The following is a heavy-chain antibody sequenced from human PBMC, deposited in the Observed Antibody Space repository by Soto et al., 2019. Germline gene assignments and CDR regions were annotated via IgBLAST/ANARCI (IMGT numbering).Heavy chain of an antibody. D-gene: IGHD3-9*01. V-gene: IGHV1-18*01. J-gene: IGHJ4*02. CDR2: ISAYNGNT. CDR1: GYTFTSYG. CDR3: ARDKNKDYDILTGYDY. Sequence: ASVKVSCKASGYTFTSYGISWVRQAPGQGLEWMGWISAYNGNTNYAQKLQGRVTMTTDTSTSTASMELRSLRSDDTAVYYCARDKNKDYDILTGYDYWGQGTLVTVSS.